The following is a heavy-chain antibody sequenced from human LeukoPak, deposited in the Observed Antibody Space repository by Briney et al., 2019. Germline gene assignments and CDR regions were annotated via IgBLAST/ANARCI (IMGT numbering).Heavy chain of an antibody. Sequence: ASVKVSCKASGYTFTGYYMHWVRQALGQGLEWMGWINPNSGGTNYAQKFQGRVTMTRDTSISTAYMELSRLRSDDTAVYYCARDREGHTGIDYWGQGTLVTVSS. CDR2: INPNSGGT. J-gene: IGHJ4*02. CDR3: ARDREGHTGIDY. V-gene: IGHV1-2*02. D-gene: IGHD1-26*01. CDR1: GYTFTGYY.